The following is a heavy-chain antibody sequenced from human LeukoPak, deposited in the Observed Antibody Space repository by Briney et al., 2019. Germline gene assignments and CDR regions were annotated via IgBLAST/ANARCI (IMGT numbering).Heavy chain of an antibody. V-gene: IGHV3-74*01. CDR3: AREDVDIAVAASGAFDI. J-gene: IGHJ3*02. CDR1: KFTFSTYW. Sequence: GGSLRLSCAAPKFTFSTYWMHWVRQAPGKGLVWVSRIISDGSTTSYADSVKGRFTISRDNAKNTLYLQMNSLRAEDTAVYYCAREDVDIAVAASGAFDIWGQGTMVTVSS. D-gene: IGHD6-19*01. CDR2: IISDGSTT.